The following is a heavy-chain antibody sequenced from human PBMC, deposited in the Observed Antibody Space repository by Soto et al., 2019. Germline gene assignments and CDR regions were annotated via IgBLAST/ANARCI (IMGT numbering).Heavy chain of an antibody. J-gene: IGHJ6*02. V-gene: IGHV1-69*01. CDR3: AGEGYCSSTSCYPGGMDV. D-gene: IGHD2-2*01. CDR1: GGTFSSYA. Sequence: QVQLVQSGAEVKKPGSSVKVSCKASGGTFSSYAISWVRQAPGQGLEWMGGIIPIFGTANYEQKFQGRVTITADESTSTAYMELSSLRSEDTAVYYCAGEGYCSSTSCYPGGMDVWGQGTTVTVSS. CDR2: IIPIFGTA.